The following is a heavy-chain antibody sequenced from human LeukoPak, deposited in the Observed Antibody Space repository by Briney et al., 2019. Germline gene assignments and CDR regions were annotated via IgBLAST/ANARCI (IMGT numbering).Heavy chain of an antibody. Sequence: GASVKVSCKASGYIFTDDYMHWVRQAPGQGFEWMGWINPNTGGTNYAQKFQGRVTMTRDTSISTAHMELNRLQSDDTAVYYCARANPLYCSSTTCLFDYWGQGTLVTVSS. V-gene: IGHV1-2*02. D-gene: IGHD2-2*01. J-gene: IGHJ4*02. CDR3: ARANPLYCSSTTCLFDY. CDR1: GYIFTDDY. CDR2: INPNTGGT.